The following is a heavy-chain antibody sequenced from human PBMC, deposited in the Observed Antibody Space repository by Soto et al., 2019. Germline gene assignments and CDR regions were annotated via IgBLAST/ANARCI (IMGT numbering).Heavy chain of an antibody. CDR3: ARVPDSSLGTMDV. Sequence: PGESRKISCNGSGYSFTTYWIGWVRQLPGQGLEWMGVMFPGDSDTRYSPSFQGQVTMSADPSTNTAYLEWSSLKAADSAMYYCARVPDSSLGTMDVWGQGTTVTVSS. CDR1: GYSFTTYW. CDR2: MFPGDSDT. J-gene: IGHJ6*02. V-gene: IGHV5-51*01. D-gene: IGHD6-19*01.